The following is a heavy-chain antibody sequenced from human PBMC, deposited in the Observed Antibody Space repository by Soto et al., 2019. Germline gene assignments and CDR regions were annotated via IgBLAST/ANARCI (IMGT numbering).Heavy chain of an antibody. V-gene: IGHV3-21*01. CDR3: ARDLYAFDI. J-gene: IGHJ3*02. D-gene: IGHD2-8*01. Sequence: PGGSLRHSCADSEFAFRSDSMNWVRQAPGKGLEWVSSISSSSSYIYYADSVKGRFTISRDNAKNSLYLQMNSLRAEDTAVYYCARDLYAFDIWGQWTMVTVSS. CDR1: EFAFRSDS. CDR2: ISSSSSYI.